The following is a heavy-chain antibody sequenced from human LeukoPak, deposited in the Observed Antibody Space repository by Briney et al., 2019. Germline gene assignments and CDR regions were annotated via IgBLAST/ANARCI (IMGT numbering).Heavy chain of an antibody. Sequence: GGSLRLSCAASGFTFSSYAMSWVRQAPGKGLEWVSAISGSGGSTYYADSVKGRFTISRGNSKNTLYLQMNSLRAEDTAVYYCAKDGKVATIGRYLWGQGTMVTVSS. CDR3: AKDGKVATIGRYL. D-gene: IGHD5-12*01. V-gene: IGHV3-23*01. CDR1: GFTFSSYA. J-gene: IGHJ3*01. CDR2: ISGSGGST.